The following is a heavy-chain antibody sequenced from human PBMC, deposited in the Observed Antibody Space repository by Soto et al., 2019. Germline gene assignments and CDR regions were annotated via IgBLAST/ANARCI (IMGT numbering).Heavy chain of an antibody. V-gene: IGHV3-23*01. CDR2: IGGRGGST. Sequence: EVQLLESGGGLVQPGGSLRLSCAASGFTFSTYALNWVRQAPGKGLEWVLAIGGRGGSTYFADSVKGRFSISRDSSKNTLYLQMNSLRAEDTAVYYCAKDGYGDRPYYFDYWGQGTLVTVSS. CDR3: AKDGYGDRPYYFDY. J-gene: IGHJ4*02. D-gene: IGHD4-17*01. CDR1: GFTFSTYA.